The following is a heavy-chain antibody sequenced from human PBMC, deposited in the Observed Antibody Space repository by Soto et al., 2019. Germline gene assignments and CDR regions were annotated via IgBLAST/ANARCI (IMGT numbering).Heavy chain of an antibody. D-gene: IGHD3-9*01. V-gene: IGHV1-18*01. J-gene: IGHJ4*02. CDR3: ARVMDFDWLLPFDY. CDR2: ISAYNGNT. CDR1: GYTFTSYG. Sequence: ASVKVSCKASGYTFTSYGISWVRQAPGQGLEWMGWISAYNGNTNYAQKLQGRVTMTTDTSTSTAYMELRSLRSDDTAVYYCARVMDFDWLLPFDYWGQGTLVTVSS.